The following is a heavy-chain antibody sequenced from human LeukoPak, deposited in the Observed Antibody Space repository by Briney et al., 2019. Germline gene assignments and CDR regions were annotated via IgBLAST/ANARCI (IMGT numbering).Heavy chain of an antibody. Sequence: GGTLSLTCAASGFTFSSYCMHWVRQAPGKGLEWVAFIRYDGSNKYYADSVKGRFTISRDNSKNTLYLQMNSLRAEDTAVYYCAKDLERFGELLQFDYWGQGTLVTVSS. D-gene: IGHD3-10*01. CDR2: IRYDGSNK. CDR3: AKDLERFGELLQFDY. J-gene: IGHJ4*02. V-gene: IGHV3-30*02. CDR1: GFTFSSYC.